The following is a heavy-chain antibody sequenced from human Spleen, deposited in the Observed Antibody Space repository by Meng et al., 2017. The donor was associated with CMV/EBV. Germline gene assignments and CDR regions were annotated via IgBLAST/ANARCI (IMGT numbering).Heavy chain of an antibody. CDR1: GFTFSSYW. V-gene: IGHV3-74*01. D-gene: IGHD6-6*01. Sequence: GESLKISCAASGFTFSSYWMHWVRQAPGKGLVWVSRINSDGSSTSYADSVKGRFTISRDNAKNTLYLQMNSLRAEDTAVYYCARDLYSSSSWYYYHGMDVWGQGTTVTVSS. CDR2: INSDGSST. J-gene: IGHJ6*02. CDR3: ARDLYSSSSWYYYHGMDV.